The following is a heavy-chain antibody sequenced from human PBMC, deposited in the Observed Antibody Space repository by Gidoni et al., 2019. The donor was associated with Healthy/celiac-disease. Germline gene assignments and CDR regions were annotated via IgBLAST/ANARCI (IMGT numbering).Heavy chain of an antibody. J-gene: IGHJ6*02. D-gene: IGHD3-3*01. CDR3: TTKSSKRRITIFGVVRDPLDMDV. CDR2: SKSKTDGGTT. CDR1: GFTFSNAW. V-gene: IGHV3-15*01. Sequence: EVQLVASGGGLVKPGGSLRLSCAASGFTFSNAWMSWVRQAPGKGLEWVGRSKSKTDGGTTDYAAPVKGRFTISRDDSKNTLYLQMNSLKTEDTAVYYCTTKSSKRRITIFGVVRDPLDMDVWGQGTTVTVSS.